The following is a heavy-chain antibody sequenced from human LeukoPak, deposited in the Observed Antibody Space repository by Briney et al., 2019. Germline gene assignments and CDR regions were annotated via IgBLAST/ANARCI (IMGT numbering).Heavy chain of an antibody. CDR2: IYYSGST. V-gene: IGHV4-59*01. J-gene: IGHJ3*02. D-gene: IGHD3-22*01. CDR3: ARGCWPACDSSASGAFDI. Sequence: PSETLSLTCTASGGSISSYYWSWIRQPPGKGLEWIGYIYYSGSTNYNPSLKSRVTISVDTSKNQFSLKLSSVTAADTAVYYCARGCWPACDSSASGAFDIWGQGTMVTVSS. CDR1: GGSISSYY.